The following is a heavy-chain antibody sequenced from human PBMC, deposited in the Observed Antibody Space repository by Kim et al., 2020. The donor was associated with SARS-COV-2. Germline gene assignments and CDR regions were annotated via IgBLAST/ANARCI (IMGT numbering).Heavy chain of an antibody. Sequence: ASVKVSCTAAENTVTKYYVNWMRQAPGQGFEWMGIINPGGSYTKSAQRFQGRLTMTKDTSTSTLYMELSSLTSEDTAVYYCASPVDLSSVYYRFHYWGQGTLVTVSA. J-gene: IGHJ4*02. CDR3: ASPVDLSSVYYRFHY. V-gene: IGHV1-46*01. D-gene: IGHD3-22*01. CDR1: ENTVTKYY. CDR2: INPGGSYT.